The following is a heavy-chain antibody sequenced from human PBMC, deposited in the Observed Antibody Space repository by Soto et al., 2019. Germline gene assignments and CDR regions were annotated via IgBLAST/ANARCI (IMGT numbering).Heavy chain of an antibody. Sequence: SETLSLTCTVSGGSISSGGYYWSWIRQHPGKGLEWIGYIYYSGSTYYNPSLKSRVTISVDTSKNQFSLKLSSVTAADTAVYYCARSYTRLGYFDYWGQGTLVTVSS. D-gene: IGHD3-16*02. CDR1: GGSISSGGYY. J-gene: IGHJ4*02. CDR2: IYYSGST. CDR3: ARSYTRLGYFDY. V-gene: IGHV4-31*03.